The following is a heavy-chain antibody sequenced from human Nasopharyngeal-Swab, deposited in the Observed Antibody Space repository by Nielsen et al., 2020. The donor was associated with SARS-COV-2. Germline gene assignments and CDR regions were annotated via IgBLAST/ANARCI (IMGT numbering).Heavy chain of an antibody. J-gene: IGHJ3*02. Sequence: VRQMPGKGLEWMGIIYPGDSDTRYSPSFQGQVTISADKSISTACLQWSSLKASDTAMYYCARSLSSGWLDDAFDIWGQGTMVTVSS. D-gene: IGHD6-19*01. CDR2: IYPGDSDT. CDR3: ARSLSSGWLDDAFDI. V-gene: IGHV5-51*01.